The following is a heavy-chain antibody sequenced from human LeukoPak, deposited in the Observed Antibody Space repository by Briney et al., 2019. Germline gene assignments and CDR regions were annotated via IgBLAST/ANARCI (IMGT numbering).Heavy chain of an antibody. CDR3: ARVGRSWELPTPNAFDI. CDR1: GGSISSGGYY. J-gene: IGHJ3*02. CDR2: IYHSGST. Sequence: SQTLSLTCNVSGGSISSGGYYWSWIRQPPGKGLEWIGYIYHSGSTYYNPSLKSRVTISVDRSKNQFSLKLSSVTAADTAVYYCARVGRSWELPTPNAFDIWGQGTMVTVSS. V-gene: IGHV4-30-2*01. D-gene: IGHD1-26*01.